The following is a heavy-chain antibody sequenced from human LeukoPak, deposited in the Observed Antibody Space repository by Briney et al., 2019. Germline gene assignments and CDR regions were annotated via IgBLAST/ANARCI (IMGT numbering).Heavy chain of an antibody. CDR2: IYYSGST. V-gene: IGHV4-59*08. J-gene: IGHJ4*02. CDR3: ARHYGSGSYSLFDY. Sequence: SETLSPTCTVSGGSISSYYWSWIRQPPGKGLEWIGYIYYSGSTYYNPSLKSRVTISVDRSKNQFSLKLSSVTAADTAVYYCARHYGSGSYSLFDYWGQGTLVTVSS. CDR1: GGSISSYY. D-gene: IGHD3-10*01.